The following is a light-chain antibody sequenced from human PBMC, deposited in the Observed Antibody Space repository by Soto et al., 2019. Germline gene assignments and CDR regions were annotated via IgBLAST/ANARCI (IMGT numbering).Light chain of an antibody. CDR1: GSSIGTNT. CDR3: LAWDGSLNNVL. J-gene: IGLJ2*01. CDR2: GDN. Sequence: QSVLTQPPSASGTPGQRVTISCSGSGSSIGTNTVNWYRQLPGTAPKLLIYGDNQRPSGVPDRFSASKSGTSASLAISGLQSEDEADYYCLAWDGSLNNVLFGGGTKLTVL. V-gene: IGLV1-44*01.